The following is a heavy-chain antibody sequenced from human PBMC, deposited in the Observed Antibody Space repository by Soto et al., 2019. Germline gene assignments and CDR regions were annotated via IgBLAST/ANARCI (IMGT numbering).Heavy chain of an antibody. V-gene: IGHV3-33*01. J-gene: IGHJ6*02. CDR2: IWYDGSNK. CDR1: GFTFSSYG. Sequence: QVQLVESGGGVVQPGRSLRLSCAASGFTFSSYGMHWVRQAPGKGLEWVAVIWYDGSNKYYADSVKGRFTISRDNSQNTLYLQMNSLRAEDTAVYYCAREDIVGDNNYGKNVWSQGTTVTVSS. D-gene: IGHD1-26*01. CDR3: AREDIVGDNNYGKNV.